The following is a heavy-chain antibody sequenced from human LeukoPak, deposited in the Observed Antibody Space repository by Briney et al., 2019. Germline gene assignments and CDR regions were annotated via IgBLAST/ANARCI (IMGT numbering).Heavy chain of an antibody. CDR3: ARDGYSGGAFDI. J-gene: IGHJ3*02. Sequence: ASVKVSCKASGYTFTSYYMNWVRQAPGQGLEWMGMINPSGGSTSYAQKFQGRVTVTRDTSTSTVYMELSSLRSDDTAVYYCARDGYSGGAFDIWGQGTMVTVSS. CDR2: INPSGGST. CDR1: GYTFTSYY. D-gene: IGHD5-12*01. V-gene: IGHV1-46*01.